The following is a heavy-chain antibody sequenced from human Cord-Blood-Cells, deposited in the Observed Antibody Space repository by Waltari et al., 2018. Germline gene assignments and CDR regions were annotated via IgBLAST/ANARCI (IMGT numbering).Heavy chain of an antibody. D-gene: IGHD1-26*01. V-gene: IGHV4-38-2*01. CDR2: IYHSGST. J-gene: IGHJ5*02. CDR3: ARAAVVGAKRWFDP. Sequence: QVQLQESGPGLVKPSETPSLPSAVSGYSIRSGYSWGWFRPPPGKGLEWLGSIYHSGSTYYNPSLKSRVTIAVDTSKNQFSLKLSSVTAADTAVYYCARAAVVGAKRWFDPWGQGTLVTVSS. CDR1: GYSIRSGYS.